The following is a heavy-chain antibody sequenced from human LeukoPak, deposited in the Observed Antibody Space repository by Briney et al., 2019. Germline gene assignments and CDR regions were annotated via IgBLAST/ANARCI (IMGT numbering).Heavy chain of an antibody. CDR2: IYYSGDT. D-gene: IGHD4-17*01. V-gene: IGHV4-39*07. CDR1: TGSISNICYY. Sequence: SETLSLTCSVSTGSISNICYYWGCFRQPPGKGLECIGSIYYSGDTYSTPSLKRRVTVSLDTSNNQFSLRLSSVAAADTAVYYCAREVNYGDYGDNAFDIWGQGRMVTVSS. J-gene: IGHJ3*02. CDR3: AREVNYGDYGDNAFDI.